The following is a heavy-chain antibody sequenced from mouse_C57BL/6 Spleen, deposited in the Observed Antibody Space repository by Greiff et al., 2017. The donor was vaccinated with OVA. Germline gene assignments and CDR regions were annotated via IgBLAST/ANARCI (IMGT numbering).Heavy chain of an antibody. CDR2: ISSGGSYT. V-gene: IGHV5-6*01. Sequence: EVKLMESGGDLVKPGGSLKLSCAASGFTFSSYGMSWVRQTPDKRLEWVATISSGGSYTYYPDSVKGRFTISRDNAKNTLYLQMSSLKSEDTAMYYCARTYGSSYDYFDYWGQGTTLTVSS. J-gene: IGHJ2*01. CDR1: GFTFSSYG. CDR3: ARTYGSSYDYFDY. D-gene: IGHD1-1*01.